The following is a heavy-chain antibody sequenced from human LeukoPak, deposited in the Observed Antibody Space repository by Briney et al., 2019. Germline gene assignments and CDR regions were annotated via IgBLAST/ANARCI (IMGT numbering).Heavy chain of an antibody. J-gene: IGHJ6*02. CDR1: GFTVSSNY. Sequence: GGSLRLSCAASGFTVSSNYMSWVRQAPGKGLEWVSVIYSGGTTYYADSVKGRFTISRDTSKNTLYLQMNSLRAEDTAVYYCARDPVGAIGYGMDDWGQGTTVTVSS. CDR2: IYSGGTT. D-gene: IGHD1-26*01. V-gene: IGHV3-66*01. CDR3: ARDPVGAIGYGMDD.